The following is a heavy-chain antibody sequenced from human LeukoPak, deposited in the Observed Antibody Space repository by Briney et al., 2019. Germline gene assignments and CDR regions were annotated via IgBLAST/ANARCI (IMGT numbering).Heavy chain of an antibody. V-gene: IGHV3-7*01. D-gene: IGHD4-23*01. CDR1: GFTFSSYW. Sequence: GGSLRLSCAASGFTFSSYWMSWVRQAPGKGLEWVANIKQDGSEKYYVDSVKGRSTISSDNAKSSLYLQMDSLRAEDTAVYYCARAIGKSEGYWGQGTLVTVSS. CDR3: ARAIGKSEGY. CDR2: IKQDGSEK. J-gene: IGHJ4*02.